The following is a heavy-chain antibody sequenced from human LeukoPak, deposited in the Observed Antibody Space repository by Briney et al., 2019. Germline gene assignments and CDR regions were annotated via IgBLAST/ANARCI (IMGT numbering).Heavy chain of an antibody. V-gene: IGHV3-30*02. J-gene: IGHJ6*03. CDR3: AKDPVSTLYYYYYMDV. CDR2: IQYDENNK. CDR1: GFTFSSYG. Sequence: GTSLRLSCAASGFTFSSYGMHWVRQAPGKGLEWVAFIQYDENNKYYADSVKGRFTISRDNSKNTLYLHMNSLRAEDTAVYYCAKDPVSTLYYYYYMDVWGNGTTVTISS.